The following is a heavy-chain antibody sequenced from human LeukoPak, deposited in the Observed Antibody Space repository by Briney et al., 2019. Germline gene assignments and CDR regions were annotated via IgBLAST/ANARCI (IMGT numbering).Heavy chain of an antibody. CDR1: GYTFTSYD. J-gene: IGHJ5*02. CDR3: ARNAVRGVIGIHPFPS. V-gene: IGHV1-8*01. CDR2: MNPNSGNT. D-gene: IGHD3-10*01. Sequence: ASVKVSCKASGYTFTSYDINWVRQATGQGLEWIGWMNPNSGNTGYAHKFHGRFTMTRNTSISTAYMELSSLRSDDTAVSYCARNAVRGVIGIHPFPSWGQGTLVTVSS.